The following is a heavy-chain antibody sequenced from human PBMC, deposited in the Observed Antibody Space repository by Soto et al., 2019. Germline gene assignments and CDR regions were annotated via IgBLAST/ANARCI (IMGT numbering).Heavy chain of an antibody. V-gene: IGHV3-48*02. J-gene: IGHJ4*02. CDR2: ISSSSSTI. CDR3: ARDYYKYYDSSGYYRSPAY. D-gene: IGHD3-22*01. Sequence: PGGSLRLSCAASGFTFSSYSMNWVRQAPGKGLEWVSYISSSSSTIYYADSVKGRFTISRDNAENSLYLQMNSLRDEDTAVYYCARDYYKYYDSSGYYRSPAYWGQGTLVTVAS. CDR1: GFTFSSYS.